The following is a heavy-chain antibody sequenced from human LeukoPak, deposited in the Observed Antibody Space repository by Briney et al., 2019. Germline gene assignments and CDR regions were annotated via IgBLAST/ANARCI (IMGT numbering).Heavy chain of an antibody. Sequence: ASVKASCKASGYTFTSYYIHWVRQAPGQGLEWMGIINPSVGSTTYAQKFQGRVTMTRDMSTSTVYMELSSLRSEDTAVYYCAKILITSWYEPYDYWGQGTLVTVSS. CDR1: GYTFTSYY. CDR2: INPSVGST. J-gene: IGHJ4*02. D-gene: IGHD6-13*01. V-gene: IGHV1-46*01. CDR3: AKILITSWYEPYDY.